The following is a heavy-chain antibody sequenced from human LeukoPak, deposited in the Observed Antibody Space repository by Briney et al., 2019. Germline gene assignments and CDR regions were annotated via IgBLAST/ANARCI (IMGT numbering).Heavy chain of an antibody. V-gene: IGHV3-7*01. D-gene: IGHD2-2*01. CDR2: INQDGSEK. Sequence: PGGSLRLSCEATGFSFRSYWMSWVRQAPGKGLEWVAHINQDGSEKYYVDSVKGRFTISRDNAKNSLILQMNSLRDEDTAVYSCARTSELGYQLLGFFDYWGLGTLVAVSS. J-gene: IGHJ4*02. CDR3: ARTSELGYQLLGFFDY. CDR1: GFSFRSYW.